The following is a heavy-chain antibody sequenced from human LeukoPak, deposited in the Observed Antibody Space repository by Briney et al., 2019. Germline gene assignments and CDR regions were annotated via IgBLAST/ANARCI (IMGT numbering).Heavy chain of an antibody. CDR1: GGSISSSSYY. D-gene: IGHD3-22*01. CDR3: ARHVFRTYYYDTSPHHFDY. CDR2: IYYSGST. V-gene: IGHV4-39*01. J-gene: IGHJ4*02. Sequence: SETLSLTCTVSGGSISSSSYYWGWIRQPPGKGLEWIGSIYYSGSTYYNPSLMSRVTISVDTSKNQFSLKLSSVTAADTAVYYCARHVFRTYYYDTSPHHFDYWGQGTLVTVSS.